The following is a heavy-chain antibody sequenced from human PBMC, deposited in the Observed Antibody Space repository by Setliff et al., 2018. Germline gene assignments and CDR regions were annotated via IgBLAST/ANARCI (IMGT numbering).Heavy chain of an antibody. D-gene: IGHD3-22*01. CDR3: ARDLDYQYYYETSGRDAFDI. CDR2: IITNTGKT. Sequence: ASVKVSCKASGYTFTNYGFTWVRQAPGQGLEWMGMIITNTGKTSYPKKFQGRVTMTTDTYTGTGYMELRSLTSDDTAVYFCARDLDYQYYYETSGRDAFDIWGLGTMVTVSS. V-gene: IGHV1-18*01. J-gene: IGHJ3*02. CDR1: GYTFTNYG.